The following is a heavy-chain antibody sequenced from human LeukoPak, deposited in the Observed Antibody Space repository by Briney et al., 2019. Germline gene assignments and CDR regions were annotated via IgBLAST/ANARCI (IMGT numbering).Heavy chain of an antibody. D-gene: IGHD4-23*01. J-gene: IGHJ4*02. V-gene: IGHV3-30*04. Sequence: AGGSLRLSCAASGFTFSSYSMHWVRQAPGKGPEWVANILYGGSHEFYADSVKGRFTISRDNSKNTLYLQINSLKTEDTAVYFCAKEGRWLDSWGQGTLVTVSS. CDR3: AKEGRWLDS. CDR2: ILYGGSHE. CDR1: GFTFSSYS.